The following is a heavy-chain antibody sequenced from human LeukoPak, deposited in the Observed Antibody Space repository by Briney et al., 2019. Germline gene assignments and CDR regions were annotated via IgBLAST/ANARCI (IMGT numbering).Heavy chain of an antibody. CDR3: ARATFYFYMYV. Sequence: SDTLSLTCTVAGGYITTYYWTWIRQTPGKGLEWIGYIYYGGNTNYNPSLNSRVTISVDTSKSQISLNLSSLTAADTATYYFARATFYFYMYVWGKGTTVIVSS. CDR1: GGYITTYY. J-gene: IGHJ6*03. V-gene: IGHV4-59*07. CDR2: IYYGGNT.